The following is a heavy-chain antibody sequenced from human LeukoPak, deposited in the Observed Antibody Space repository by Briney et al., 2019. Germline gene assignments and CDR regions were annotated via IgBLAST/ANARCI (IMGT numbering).Heavy chain of an antibody. J-gene: IGHJ6*02. CDR2: ISSSSSYI. V-gene: IGHV3-21*01. CDR3: ARDGQTYYYYYGMDV. Sequence: GGSLRLSCAASGFTFSSYSMNWVRQAPGKGLEWVSSISSSSSYIYYADSVKGRFTISRDNAKNSLYLQMNGLRAEDTAVYYCARDGQTYYYYYGMDVWGQGTTVTVSS. CDR1: GFTFSSYS.